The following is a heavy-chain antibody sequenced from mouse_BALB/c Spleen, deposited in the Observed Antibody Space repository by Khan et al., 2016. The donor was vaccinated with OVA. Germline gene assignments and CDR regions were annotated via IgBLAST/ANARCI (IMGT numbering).Heavy chain of an antibody. D-gene: IGHD2-13*01. CDR1: GFTFSDYY. CDR2: ISDGGSYT. J-gene: IGHJ3*01. CDR3: ARGYYGDPFAY. V-gene: IGHV5-4*02. Sequence: EVELVESGGGLVKPGGSLKLSCAASGFTFSDYYMYWVRQTPEKRLEWLATISDGGSYTYYPASVKGRFTISRDDAKNNLYLQMNSLRSEDTARYYCARGYYGDPFAYWGQGTLVTISA.